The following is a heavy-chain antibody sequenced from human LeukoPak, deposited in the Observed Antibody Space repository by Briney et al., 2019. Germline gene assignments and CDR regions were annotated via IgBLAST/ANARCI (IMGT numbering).Heavy chain of an antibody. V-gene: IGHV3-23*01. D-gene: IGHD3-10*01. CDR2: ISGSGGST. CDR1: GFTVSSNY. Sequence: GGSLRLSCAASGFTVSSNYMSWVRQAPGKGLEWVSAISGSGGSTYYADSVKGRFTISRDNSKNTLYLRMNSLRAEDTAVYYCVLPMVRGVPGYWGQGTLVTVSS. CDR3: VLPMVRGVPGY. J-gene: IGHJ4*02.